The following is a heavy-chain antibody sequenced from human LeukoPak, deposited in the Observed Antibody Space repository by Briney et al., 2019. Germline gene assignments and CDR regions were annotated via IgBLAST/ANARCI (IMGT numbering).Heavy chain of an antibody. D-gene: IGHD6-19*01. CDR3: ARDDVAVTGALDF. J-gene: IGHJ4*02. Sequence: GGSLRLSCAASGFTVSSNYMSWVRQAPGKGLEWVSVIYSGGTTYYADSVKGRFTISRDNSKNTLHLQMNSLRAEDTAVYYCARDDVAVTGALDFWGQGTLVTVSS. CDR2: IYSGGTT. V-gene: IGHV3-66*01. CDR1: GFTVSSNY.